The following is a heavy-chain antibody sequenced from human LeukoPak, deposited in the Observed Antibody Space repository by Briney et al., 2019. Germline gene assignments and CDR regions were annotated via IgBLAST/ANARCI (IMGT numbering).Heavy chain of an antibody. D-gene: IGHD6-19*01. CDR3: ARTGPVAVAGDFDY. J-gene: IGHJ4*02. V-gene: IGHV1-2*02. CDR1: GYTFTGCY. Sequence: GASVKVSCKASGYTFTGCYMHWVRQAPGQGLEWMGWINPNSGGTNYAQKFQGRVTMTRDTSISTAYMELSRLRSDDTAVYYCARTGPVAVAGDFDYWGQGTLVTVSS. CDR2: INPNSGGT.